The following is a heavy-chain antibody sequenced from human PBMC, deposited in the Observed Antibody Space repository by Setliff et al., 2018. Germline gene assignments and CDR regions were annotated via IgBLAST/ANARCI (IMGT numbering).Heavy chain of an antibody. V-gene: IGHV5-51*01. D-gene: IGHD2-21*01. CDR3: ARRGERFFNWFNP. CDR1: GYSFTDYW. J-gene: IGHJ5*02. CDR2: IYPGNADT. Sequence: GESLKISCKGSGYSFTDYWIAWVRQTPGKGLEWMGTIYPGNADTRYSPSFQGQVTISTDTSINTAFLQWNNLKASDTAVYYCARRGERFFNWFNPWGQGTLVTVSS.